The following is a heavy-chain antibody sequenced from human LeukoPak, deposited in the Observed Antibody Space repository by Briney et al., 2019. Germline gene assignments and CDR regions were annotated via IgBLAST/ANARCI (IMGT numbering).Heavy chain of an antibody. CDR2: INQDASVK. Sequence: GGSLRLSCAAPGFTFGSYWMTWVRQTPGKGLEWVANINQDASVKQYLDSVKGRFTISRDNAKNSLYLQMNNLRAEDTAVYYCARDGGAAGDYFDYWGQGTLVTVSS. J-gene: IGHJ4*02. CDR1: GFTFGSYW. CDR3: ARDGGAAGDYFDY. V-gene: IGHV3-7*01. D-gene: IGHD3-16*01.